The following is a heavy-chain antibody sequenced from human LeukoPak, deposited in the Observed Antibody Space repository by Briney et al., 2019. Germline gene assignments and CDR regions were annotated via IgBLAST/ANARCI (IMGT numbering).Heavy chain of an antibody. Sequence: GVSLSLFCAVSGFTLWRFDVHGPPQATGKAREGVSAFGSAGDTYYPVSVEGRFPLPREHAKNSLFFQMNRLSAGDTAVLLCGRGTYNILTGTTWFVPWGEGTLVTVSP. CDR3: GRGTYNILTGTTWFVP. CDR1: GFTLWRFD. V-gene: IGHV3-13*01. CDR2: FGSAGDT. D-gene: IGHD3-9*01. J-gene: IGHJ5*02.